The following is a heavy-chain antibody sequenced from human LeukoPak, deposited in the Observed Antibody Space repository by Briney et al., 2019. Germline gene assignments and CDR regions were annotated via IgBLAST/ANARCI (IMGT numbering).Heavy chain of an antibody. Sequence: SQTLSLTCTVSGGSISSGDYYWSWIRQPPGKGLEWIGYIYYSGSTYYNPSLKSRVTISVDTSKNQFSLKLSSVTAADTAVYYCARVLRCSSTSCYKGPLDYYYYMDVWGKGTTVTVSS. CDR2: IYYSGST. CDR1: GGSISSGDYY. CDR3: ARVLRCSSTSCYKGPLDYYYYMDV. V-gene: IGHV4-30-4*08. J-gene: IGHJ6*03. D-gene: IGHD2-2*02.